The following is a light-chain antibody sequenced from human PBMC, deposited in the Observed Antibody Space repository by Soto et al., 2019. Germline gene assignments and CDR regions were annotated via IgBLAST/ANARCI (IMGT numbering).Light chain of an antibody. CDR3: HHYNTYST. CDR2: AGS. CDR1: QSINTW. J-gene: IGKJ1*01. V-gene: IGKV1-5*03. Sequence: DIQMTQSPSALSASIGDRITITCRASQSINTWLAWYQQKPGKAPKLLIYAGSTSESGAPSRFSGSGSGAEFTLTITSLQPDDFATYYCHHYNTYSTFGQGTKVDIK.